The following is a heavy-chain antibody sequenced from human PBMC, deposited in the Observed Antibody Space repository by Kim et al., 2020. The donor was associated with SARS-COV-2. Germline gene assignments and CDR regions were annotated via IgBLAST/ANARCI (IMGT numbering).Heavy chain of an antibody. J-gene: IGHJ6*02. Sequence: GGSLRLSCAASGFTFSSYSMNWVRQAPGKGLEWVSYISSSSSTIYYADSVKGRFTISRDNAKNSLYLQMNSLRAEDTAVYYCARDNGVMGLYGMDVWGQGTTVTVSS. V-gene: IGHV3-48*04. D-gene: IGHD3-16*01. CDR3: ARDNGVMGLYGMDV. CDR2: ISSSSSTI. CDR1: GFTFSSYS.